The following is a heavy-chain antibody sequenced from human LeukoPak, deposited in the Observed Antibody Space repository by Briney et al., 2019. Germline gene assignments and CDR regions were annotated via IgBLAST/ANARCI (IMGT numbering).Heavy chain of an antibody. CDR3: ARDPEWELLGYFDY. V-gene: IGHV3-48*03. CDR2: ISSSGSTI. J-gene: IGHJ4*02. Sequence: PGGSLRLSCAASGFTFSSYEMNWVRQAPGKGLEWVSYISSSGSTIYYADSVKGRFTISRDNAKNSLYLQMNSLRAEDTAVYYCARDPEWELLGYFDYWGQGTLVTVSS. D-gene: IGHD1-26*01. CDR1: GFTFSSYE.